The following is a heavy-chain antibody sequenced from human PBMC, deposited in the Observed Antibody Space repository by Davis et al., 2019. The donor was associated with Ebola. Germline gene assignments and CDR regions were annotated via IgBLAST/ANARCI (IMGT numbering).Heavy chain of an antibody. V-gene: IGHV4-4*02. CDR2: IYHSGST. CDR1: GGSFSSSNW. Sequence: SETLSLTCAVSGGSFSSSNWWTWVRQPPGKGLEWIGEIYHSGSTNYNPSLKSRVTMSVDTSKNQFSLKLSSVTAVDTAVYYCAKVGTGGYWGQGTLVTVSS. CDR3: AKVGTGGY. D-gene: IGHD6-13*01. J-gene: IGHJ4*02.